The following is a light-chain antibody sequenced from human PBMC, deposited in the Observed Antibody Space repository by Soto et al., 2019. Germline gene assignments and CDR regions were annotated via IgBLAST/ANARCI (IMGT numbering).Light chain of an antibody. CDR2: AAS. J-gene: IGKJ1*01. CDR1: QRVDSY. CDR3: QQTYTSVAT. V-gene: IGKV1-39*01. Sequence: DIQVTQSPSSLSASVGDSVTLSCQTSQRVDSYIHWYQHQSGKPPKLLTYAASTLQDGVPSRFSGGGSGTAFSLIITGLQPGDSATYYCQQTYTSVATFGQGTKVDIK.